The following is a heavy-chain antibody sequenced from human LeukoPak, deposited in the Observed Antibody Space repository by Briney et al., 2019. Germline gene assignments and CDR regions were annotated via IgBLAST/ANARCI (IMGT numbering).Heavy chain of an antibody. Sequence: GGSLRLSCAASGFTFDDYAMHWVRQAPGKGLEWVSLISWDGGSTYYADSVKGRFTISRDNSKNSLYLQMNSLRAEDTALYYCAKDYYDSSGYGYYFDYWGQGTLVTVSS. CDR2: ISWDGGST. V-gene: IGHV3-43D*03. J-gene: IGHJ4*02. CDR1: GFTFDDYA. CDR3: AKDYYDSSGYGYYFDY. D-gene: IGHD3-22*01.